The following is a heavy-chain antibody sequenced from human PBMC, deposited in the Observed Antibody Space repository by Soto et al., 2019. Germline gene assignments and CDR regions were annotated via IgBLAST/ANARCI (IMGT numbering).Heavy chain of an antibody. Sequence: QVQLQQWGAGLLKPSETLSLTCAVYGGSFSGYYWSWIRQPPGKGLEWIGEINHSGSTNYNPSLKSRVTISVDTSKNQFSLKLSSVTAADTAVYCCARGEDYRGFDYWGQGTLVTVSS. CDR3: ARGEDYRGFDY. J-gene: IGHJ4*02. CDR2: INHSGST. D-gene: IGHD4-17*01. V-gene: IGHV4-34*01. CDR1: GGSFSGYY.